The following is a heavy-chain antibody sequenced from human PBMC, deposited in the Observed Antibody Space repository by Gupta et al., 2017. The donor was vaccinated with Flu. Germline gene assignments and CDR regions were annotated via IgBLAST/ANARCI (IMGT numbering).Heavy chain of an antibody. V-gene: IGHV3-53*01. CDR3: ARAARGYYYYYMDV. J-gene: IGHJ6*03. D-gene: IGHD3-10*01. CDR2: IYSGGST. CDR1: VSSNY. Sequence: VSSNYMRWVRQAPGKGLEWVSVIYSGGSTYYADSVKGRFTISRDNSKNTLYLQRNSLRAEDTAVYYCARAARGYYYYYMDVWGKGTTVTVSS.